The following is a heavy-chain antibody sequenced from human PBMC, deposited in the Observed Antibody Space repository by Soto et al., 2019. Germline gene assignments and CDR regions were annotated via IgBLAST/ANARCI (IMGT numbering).Heavy chain of an antibody. CDR3: ARGRYSHYGMDV. V-gene: IGHV3-33*01. CDR1: GFTFSSYG. CDR2: IWYDGSNK. D-gene: IGHD6-13*01. Sequence: GGSLRLSCAASGFTFSSYGMHWVRQAPGKGLEWVAVIWYDGSNKYYADSVKGRFTISRDNSKNTLYLQMNSLRAEDTAVYYCARGRYSHYGMDVWGQGTTVTVSS. J-gene: IGHJ6*02.